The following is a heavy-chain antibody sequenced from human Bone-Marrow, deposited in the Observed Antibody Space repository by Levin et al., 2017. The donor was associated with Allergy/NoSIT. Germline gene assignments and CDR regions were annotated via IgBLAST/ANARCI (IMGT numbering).Heavy chain of an antibody. Sequence: PGGSLRLSCAASGFSPTDPFSDYNMNWVRQAPGKGLEWVSYIGSGDTGIYYADSVKGRFTISRDYGKNFLYLQMNSLRAEDTAVYYCATGWFYFGLDVWGQGTTVTVSS. J-gene: IGHJ6*02. CDR2: IGSGDTGI. D-gene: IGHD6-19*01. CDR1: GFSPTDPFSDYN. CDR3: ATGWFYFGLDV. V-gene: IGHV3-48*03.